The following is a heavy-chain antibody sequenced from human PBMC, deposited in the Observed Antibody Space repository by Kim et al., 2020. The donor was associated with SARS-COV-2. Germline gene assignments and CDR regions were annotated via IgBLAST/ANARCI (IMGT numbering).Heavy chain of an antibody. V-gene: IGHV1-3*01. CDR2: INAGNGNT. J-gene: IGHJ5*02. CDR1: GYTFISYA. Sequence: ASVKVSCKASGYTFISYAMHWVRQAPGQRLEWMGWINAGNGNTRYSQKFQGRVTITRDTSASTAYMELSSLRSEDTAVYYCARAEYYYNWFDPWGQGTLVTVSS. CDR3: ARAEYYYNWFDP. D-gene: IGHD3-10*01.